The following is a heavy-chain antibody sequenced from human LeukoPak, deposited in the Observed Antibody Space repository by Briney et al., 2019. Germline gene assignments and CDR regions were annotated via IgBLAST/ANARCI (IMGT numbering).Heavy chain of an antibody. V-gene: IGHV4-59*01. J-gene: IGHJ6*02. D-gene: IGHD1-26*01. CDR3: ARWSGYYHGMDV. CDR1: GGSISTYY. CDR2: IYYSGSA. Sequence: SETLSLTCTVSGGSISTYYWSWIRQPPGKGLEWIAYIYYSGSANYNPSLKSRVTISVDASKNQFSLKLSSVTAADTAVYYCARWSGYYHGMDVWGQGTTVTVSS.